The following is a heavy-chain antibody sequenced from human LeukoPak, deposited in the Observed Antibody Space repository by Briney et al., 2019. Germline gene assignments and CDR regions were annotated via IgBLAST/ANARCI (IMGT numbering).Heavy chain of an antibody. V-gene: IGHV3-15*01. D-gene: IGHD1-26*01. CDR1: GFTFSNAW. CDR3: TTEWELLQYFDY. CDR2: IKSKTDGGTT. Sequence: PGGSLRLSCAASGFTFSNAWMSWVRQAPGKGLEWVGRIKSKTDGGTTDYAAPVKGRFTISRDDSKNTLYLQMNSLKTGDTAVYYCTTEWELLQYFDYWGQGTLVTVSS. J-gene: IGHJ4*02.